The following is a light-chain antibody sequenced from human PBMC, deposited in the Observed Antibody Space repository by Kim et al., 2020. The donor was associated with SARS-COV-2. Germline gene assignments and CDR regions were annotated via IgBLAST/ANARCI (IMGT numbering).Light chain of an antibody. CDR2: GAS. CDR3: QQYSNWPPLT. Sequence: EIVMTQSPATLSVSPGKSAILSCKASETVNTNLAWYQQKPGQAPRLLIYGASTRARGIPDRFSGSGSGTEFTLTISSLQSEDFAVYYCQQYSNWPPLTFGGRTQVDI. J-gene: IGKJ4*01. V-gene: IGKV3-15*01. CDR1: ETVNTN.